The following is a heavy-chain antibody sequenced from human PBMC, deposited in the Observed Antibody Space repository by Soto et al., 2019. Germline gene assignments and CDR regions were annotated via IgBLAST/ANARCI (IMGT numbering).Heavy chain of an antibody. D-gene: IGHD1-26*01. CDR3: ARHGARRDFYY. CDR2: IYYSGST. V-gene: IGHV4-61*05. J-gene: IGHJ4*02. Sequence: SETLSLTCTVSGGSISSSGYYWGWIRQPPGKGLEWIGYIYYSGSTNYNPSLKSRVTISVDTSKNQFSLKLNSVTAADTAVYYCARHGARRDFYYWGQGTLVTVSA. CDR1: GGSISSSGYY.